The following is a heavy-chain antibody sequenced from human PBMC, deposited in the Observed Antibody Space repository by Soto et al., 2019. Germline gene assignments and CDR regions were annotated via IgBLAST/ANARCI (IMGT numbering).Heavy chain of an antibody. V-gene: IGHV3-30*18. CDR3: AKLRLATYDFWGGCDS. J-gene: IGHJ4*02. Sequence: QVQLVESGGGVVQPGRSLKLSCLASGFTFNDYAMHWVRQAPGKGLEWVALISYDESNKDYADSVKGRFTISRDNSKNALYLQINSLRSEDTAVYYCAKLRLATYDFWGGCDSWGQGTRVTVSS. CDR1: GFTFNDYA. D-gene: IGHD3-3*01. CDR2: ISYDESNK.